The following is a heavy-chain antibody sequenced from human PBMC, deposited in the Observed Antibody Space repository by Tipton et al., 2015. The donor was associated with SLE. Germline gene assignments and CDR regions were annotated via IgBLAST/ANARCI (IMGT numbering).Heavy chain of an antibody. Sequence: TLSLTCAVYGGSFSGYYWGWIRQPPGKGLEWIGCLYSSGNTIYNPSLNSRVTISGDTSKNQFSLRLTSVTAADTAMYYCARVQSNFLTNWFDPWGQGTLVIVSS. CDR3: ARVQSNFLTNWFDP. CDR2: LYSSGNT. CDR1: GGSFSGYY. D-gene: IGHD2/OR15-2a*01. V-gene: IGHV4-59*01. J-gene: IGHJ5*02.